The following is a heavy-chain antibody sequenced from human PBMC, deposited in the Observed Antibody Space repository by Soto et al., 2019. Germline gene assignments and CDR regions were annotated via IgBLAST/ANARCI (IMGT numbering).Heavy chain of an antibody. D-gene: IGHD6-13*01. CDR3: ARGTGAAAGKGWFDP. CDR1: GGSFSGYY. J-gene: IGHJ5*02. Sequence: QVQLQQWGAGLLKPSETLSLTCAVYGGSFSGYYWSWIRQPPGKGLEWIGEINHSGSTNYNPSLKRRVTISVDTSKNQFSLKLSSVTAADTAVYYCARGTGAAAGKGWFDPWGQGTLFTVSS. V-gene: IGHV4-34*01. CDR2: INHSGST.